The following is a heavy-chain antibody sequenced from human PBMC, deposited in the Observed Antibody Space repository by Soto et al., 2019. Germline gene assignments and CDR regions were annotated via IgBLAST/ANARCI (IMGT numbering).Heavy chain of an antibody. CDR1: GGTFSSYA. J-gene: IGHJ6*02. D-gene: IGHD3-16*01. V-gene: IGHV1-69*01. CDR3: ARSAVSGNLPPIFNYYYYGMDV. Sequence: QVQLVQSGAEVKKPGSSVKVSCKASGGTFSSYAISWVRQAPGQGLEWMGGIIPIFGTANYAQKFQGRVTITADESTSTAYMELSSLRSEDTAVYYCARSAVSGNLPPIFNYYYYGMDVWGQGNTVTVAS. CDR2: IIPIFGTA.